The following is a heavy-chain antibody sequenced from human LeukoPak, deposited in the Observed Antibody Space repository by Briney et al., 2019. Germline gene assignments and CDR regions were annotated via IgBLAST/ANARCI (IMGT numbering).Heavy chain of an antibody. V-gene: IGHV4-30-4*02. CDR3: ARGTYDFWSGYYHAYYFDY. D-gene: IGHD3-3*01. CDR1: GGSISSGDYY. J-gene: IGHJ4*02. Sequence: PSETLSLTCTVSGGSISSGDYYWSWIRQPPGKGLEWIGYIYYSGSTYYNPSLKSRVTISVDTSKNQFSLKLSSVTAADTAVYYCARGTYDFWSGYYHAYYFDYWGQGTLVTVSS. CDR2: IYYSGST.